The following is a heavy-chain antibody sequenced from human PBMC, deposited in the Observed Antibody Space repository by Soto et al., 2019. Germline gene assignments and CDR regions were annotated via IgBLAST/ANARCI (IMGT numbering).Heavy chain of an antibody. V-gene: IGHV3-74*01. CDR2: INWDGSAA. J-gene: IGHJ4*02. CDR1: GFTFSNDW. Sequence: EVQLVESGGGLVQPGGSLRLSCAASGFTFSNDWMHWVRQAAGKGLVWVSRINWDGSAANYADSVKGRFTISRDNAKNTVYLQMNSLRGEDTAVYYCARGPRGVYGNDYWGQGARVTVSS. D-gene: IGHD2-8*02. CDR3: ARGPRGVYGNDY.